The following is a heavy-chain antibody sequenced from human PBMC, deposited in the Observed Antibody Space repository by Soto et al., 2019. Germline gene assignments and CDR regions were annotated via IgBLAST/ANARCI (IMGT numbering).Heavy chain of an antibody. J-gene: IGHJ4*02. CDR2: IYYSGST. Sequence: SETLSLTCTVSGGSISSSIYYWGWIRQPPGKGLEWIGSIYYSGSTYYNPSLKSRVTISVDTSKNQFSLKLSSVTAADTAVYYCARLRYFDWLLIDYWGQGTLVTVSS. V-gene: IGHV4-39*01. D-gene: IGHD3-9*01. CDR3: ARLRYFDWLLIDY. CDR1: GGSISSSIYY.